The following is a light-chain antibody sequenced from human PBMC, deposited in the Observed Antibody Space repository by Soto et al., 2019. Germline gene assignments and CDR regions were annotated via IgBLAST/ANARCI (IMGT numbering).Light chain of an antibody. CDR3: QQFNSYPRT. V-gene: IGKV1-13*02. Sequence: AIQLTQSPSSLSASVGDRVTITCRASQGINSALAWYQHKPGKAPKLLIYDAASLESVVPSRFSGSGSGTDFTLTISSLQPEDFATYYCQQFNSYPRTFGPGTKVDIK. CDR1: QGINSA. CDR2: DAA. J-gene: IGKJ3*01.